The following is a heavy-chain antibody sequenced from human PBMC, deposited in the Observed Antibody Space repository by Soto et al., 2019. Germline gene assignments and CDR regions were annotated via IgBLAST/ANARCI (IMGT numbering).Heavy chain of an antibody. CDR3: ARDGTNGRYNWFDP. Sequence: GGSLRLSCAASGFTFSSYGMHWVRQAPGKGLEWVAVISYDGSNKYYADSVKGRFTISRDNAKNSLFLQMNSLRAEDTALYFCARDGTNGRYNWFDPWGQGTLVTVSS. CDR2: ISYDGSNK. D-gene: IGHD2-8*01. J-gene: IGHJ5*02. CDR1: GFTFSSYG. V-gene: IGHV3-30*03.